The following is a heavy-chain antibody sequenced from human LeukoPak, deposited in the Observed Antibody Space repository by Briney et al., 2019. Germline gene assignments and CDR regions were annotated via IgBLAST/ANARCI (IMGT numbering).Heavy chain of an antibody. D-gene: IGHD3-22*01. CDR1: GYTFTGYY. V-gene: IGHV1-2*02. Sequence: ASVKVSCKASGYTFTGYYMHWVRQAPGQGLEWMGWINPNSGGTKYAQKFQGRVTMTRDTSISTAYMELSRLRSDDTAVYYCARDPTYYYDSSGYYPIWGQGTMVTVSS. J-gene: IGHJ3*02. CDR3: ARDPTYYYDSSGYYPI. CDR2: INPNSGGT.